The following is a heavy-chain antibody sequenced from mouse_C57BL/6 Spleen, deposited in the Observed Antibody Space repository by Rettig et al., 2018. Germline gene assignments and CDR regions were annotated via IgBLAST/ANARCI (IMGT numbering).Heavy chain of an antibody. CDR1: GYAFSRYW. CDR3: ARGTY. V-gene: IGHV1-80*01. J-gene: IGHJ3*01. Sequence: QVQLQQSAAELVKPGASVKISCKTSGYAFSRYWMNWVKQRPGKGLEWLGQIFPGDGDTNYNGKFKDKATLTADKSSCTAYMQLSGLTSEDSAVYFCARGTYWGQGTLVTVSA. CDR2: IFPGDGDT.